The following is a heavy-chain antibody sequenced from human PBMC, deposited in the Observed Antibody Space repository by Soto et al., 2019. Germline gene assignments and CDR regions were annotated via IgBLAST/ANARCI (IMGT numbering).Heavy chain of an antibody. CDR2: IYWDEDK. CDR3: VYLPCSGGSCYWFSFSGMAV. D-gene: IGHD2-15*01. V-gene: IGHV2-5*02. Sequence: QITLKESGPTLVKPTQTLTLTCTFSGFSLSTSGVGVAWIRQPPGKALEWLALIYWDEDKRYRPSLESRLTNTKDTSKNHVVLTMTNKDCVDTATYYGVYLPCSGGSCYWFSFSGMAVWGQGTTITVSS. J-gene: IGHJ6*02. CDR1: GFSLSTSGVG.